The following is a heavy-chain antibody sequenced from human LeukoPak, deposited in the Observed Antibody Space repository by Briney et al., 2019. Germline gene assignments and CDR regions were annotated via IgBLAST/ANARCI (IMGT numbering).Heavy chain of an antibody. CDR3: ARTVGMTTVTYYFDY. CDR1: GGTFSSYA. CDR2: IIPIFGTA. J-gene: IGHJ4*02. V-gene: IGHV1-69*13. Sequence: SVTVSCTASGGTFSSYAISWVRQAPGQGLEWMGGIIPIFGTANYAQKFQGRVTITADESTSTAYMELSSLRSEDTAVYYCARTVGMTTVTYYFDYWGQGTLVTVSS. D-gene: IGHD4-17*01.